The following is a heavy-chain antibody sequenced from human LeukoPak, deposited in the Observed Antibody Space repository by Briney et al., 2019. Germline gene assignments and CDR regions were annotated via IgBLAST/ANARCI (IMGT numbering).Heavy chain of an antibody. Sequence: GGSLRLSCAASGFTFSDYYMSWIRQAPGKGLEWVSDISSTSIYTNYADSVKGRFTISRDNAKSSLYLQMNSLRAEGTAVYYCAREDGYSSSWYSDYWGQGTLVTVSS. CDR2: ISSTSIYT. CDR1: GFTFSDYY. V-gene: IGHV3-11*05. J-gene: IGHJ4*02. D-gene: IGHD6-13*01. CDR3: AREDGYSSSWYSDY.